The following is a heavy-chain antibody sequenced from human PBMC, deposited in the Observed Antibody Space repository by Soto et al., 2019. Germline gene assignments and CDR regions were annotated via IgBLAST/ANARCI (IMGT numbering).Heavy chain of an antibody. CDR3: ASHDHAHYGIDV. Sequence: PSETLSLTRTVSGGSISSGDYYWSWIRQPPGKGLEWIGYIYYSGSTYYNPSLKSRVTISVDTSKNQFSLKLSSVTAADTAVYYCASHDHAHYGIDVWGQGTTVTVSS. V-gene: IGHV4-30-4*01. CDR1: GGSISSGDYY. J-gene: IGHJ6*02. CDR2: IYYSGST.